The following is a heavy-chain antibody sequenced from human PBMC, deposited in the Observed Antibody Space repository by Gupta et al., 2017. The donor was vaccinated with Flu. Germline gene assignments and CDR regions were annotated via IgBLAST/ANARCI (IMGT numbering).Heavy chain of an antibody. CDR1: GFTFSTYA. Sequence: QVQLVESGGGVAQPGKSLRLSCAASGFTFSTYAMHWVRQAPGKRLEWVTVILYDGSNQYYADSVKGRFTISRDSSKNTVYLQMTSLTDDDTAVYYCVRGGWGLSPDAFDIWGQGTMVTVSS. CDR2: ILYDGSNQ. V-gene: IGHV3-30*03. CDR3: VRGGWGLSPDAFDI. D-gene: IGHD3-16*01. J-gene: IGHJ3*02.